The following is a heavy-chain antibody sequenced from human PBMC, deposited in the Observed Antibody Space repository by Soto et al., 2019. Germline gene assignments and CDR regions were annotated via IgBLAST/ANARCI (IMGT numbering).Heavy chain of an antibody. CDR3: AKDAYNAAFDV. CDR2: ISKNGDNQ. V-gene: IGHV3-30*18. D-gene: IGHD1-1*01. CDR1: GFTFSSYA. Sequence: PGGSLRLSCAASGFTFSSYAMSWVRQAPGKALEWVGLISKNGDNQYYGDSAKGRFIISRDNPKNSLYLQLHSLRPDDTAVYYCAKDAYNAAFDVWGQGTMVTVSS. J-gene: IGHJ3*01.